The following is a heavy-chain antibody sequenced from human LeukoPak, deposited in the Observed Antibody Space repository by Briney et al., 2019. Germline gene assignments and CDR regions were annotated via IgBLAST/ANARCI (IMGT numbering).Heavy chain of an antibody. J-gene: IGHJ5*02. Sequence: SVKVSCKASGGTFSSYAISWVRQAPGQGLEWMGGIIPIFGTANYAQKFQGRVTITADESTSTAYMELSSLRSEDTAVYYCARGGHYYYDSSGYYSPWGQGTLVTVSS. CDR2: IIPIFGTA. D-gene: IGHD3-22*01. V-gene: IGHV1-69*01. CDR3: ARGGHYYYDSSGYYSP. CDR1: GGTFSSYA.